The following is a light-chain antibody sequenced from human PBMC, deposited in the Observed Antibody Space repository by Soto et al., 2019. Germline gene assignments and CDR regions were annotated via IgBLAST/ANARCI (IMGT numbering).Light chain of an antibody. CDR2: GAS. Sequence: EIVLTQSPGTLSLSPGERVTLSCRASQSFSSGYLAWYQQKPGQAPRLLISGASNRATGTPDRFRGSGSGTDFTLTITRLEPEDFAVYYCHQYGSAPWTFGQGTKVDIK. V-gene: IGKV3-20*01. CDR1: QSFSSGY. J-gene: IGKJ1*01. CDR3: HQYGSAPWT.